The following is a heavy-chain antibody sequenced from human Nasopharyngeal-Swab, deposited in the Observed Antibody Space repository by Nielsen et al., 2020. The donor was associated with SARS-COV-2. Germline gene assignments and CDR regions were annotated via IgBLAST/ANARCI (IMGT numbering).Heavy chain of an antibody. J-gene: IGHJ6*03. D-gene: IGHD3-10*01. CDR1: GGSISGYY. CDR3: ARRLTIVYYMDV. V-gene: IGHV4-34*01. Sequence: WGSLTLSCAVYGGSISGYYLSWIRQPPGKGLEWIGEINHSGSTNYDPSLKSRVTVSLDTSKNQFSLKLNSVTAADTAIYYCARRLTIVYYMDVWGTGATVTVSS. CDR2: INHSGST.